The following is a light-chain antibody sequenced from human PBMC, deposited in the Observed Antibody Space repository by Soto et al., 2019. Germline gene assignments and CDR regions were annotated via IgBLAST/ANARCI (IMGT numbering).Light chain of an antibody. V-gene: IGKV3-20*01. Sequence: EIVLTQSPGTLSLSPGERATLSCRASQSVKNNYLAWFQQKPGQAPRLLIYGTSTRATGIPDRFTGRGSRTDFTLSISRLEPEDFAMYFCQQYGVPPWAFGQGTKVDIK. J-gene: IGKJ1*01. CDR2: GTS. CDR3: QQYGVPPWA. CDR1: QSVKNNY.